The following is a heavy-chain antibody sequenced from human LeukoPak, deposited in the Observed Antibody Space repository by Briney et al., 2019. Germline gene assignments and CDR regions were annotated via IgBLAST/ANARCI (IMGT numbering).Heavy chain of an antibody. CDR3: VRPDDNSFDF. D-gene: IGHD3-9*01. CDR2: IYYSGNT. CDR1: GASISSTSSY. J-gene: IGHJ3*01. Sequence: SETLSLTCSVSGASISSTSSYWGWIRQPPGKGLECIGSIYYSGNTYYNPSLKSRVTISVDRSNNQFSLKLSSVTAADTAVYYCVRPDDNSFDFWGQGTMVTVSS. V-gene: IGHV4-39*01.